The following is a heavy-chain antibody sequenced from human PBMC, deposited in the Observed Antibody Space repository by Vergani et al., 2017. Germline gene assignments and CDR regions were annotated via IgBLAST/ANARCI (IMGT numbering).Heavy chain of an antibody. D-gene: IGHD3-22*01. CDR1: GFTFDDYA. CDR3: ARDVILYYYDSSGSKMGAFDI. CDR2: ISWNSGSI. Sequence: EVQLVESGGGLVQPGRSLRLSCAASGFTFDDYAMHWVRQAPGKGLEWVSGISWNSGSIGYADSVKGRFTISRDNAKNSLYLQMNSLRAEDTAVYYCARDVILYYYDSSGSKMGAFDIWGQGTMVTVSS. V-gene: IGHV3-9*01. J-gene: IGHJ3*02.